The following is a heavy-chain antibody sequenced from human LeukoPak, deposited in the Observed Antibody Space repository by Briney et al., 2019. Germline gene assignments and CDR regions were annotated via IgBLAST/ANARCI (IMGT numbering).Heavy chain of an antibody. V-gene: IGHV3-23*01. J-gene: IGHJ6*03. CDR2: ISGSGSGT. Sequence: GGSLRLSCAAYGFTFSSYAMSWLRQAPGKGLEWVSAISGSGSGTCYADSVKGRVTISRDNSKNTLYLQINSLRAEDTAIYCCAQSSIVTVPASIRRYYYDYMNVWGKGTMVTVSS. D-gene: IGHD2-2*02. CDR3: AQSSIVTVPASIRRYYYDYMNV. CDR1: GFTFSSYA.